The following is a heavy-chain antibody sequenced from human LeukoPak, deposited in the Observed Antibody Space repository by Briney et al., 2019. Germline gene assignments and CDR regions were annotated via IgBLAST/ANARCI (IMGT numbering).Heavy chain of an antibody. J-gene: IGHJ4*02. CDR3: ARGELLWFG. CDR2: TNSDGSST. V-gene: IGHV3-74*01. Sequence: GGSLRLSCAASGFTFSSYWMHWVRQAPGKGLVRVSRTNSDGSSTSYADSVKGRFTTSRDNAKNTLYLQMNSLRAEDTAVYYCARGELLWFGWGQGTLVTVSS. D-gene: IGHD3-10*01. CDR1: GFTFSSYW.